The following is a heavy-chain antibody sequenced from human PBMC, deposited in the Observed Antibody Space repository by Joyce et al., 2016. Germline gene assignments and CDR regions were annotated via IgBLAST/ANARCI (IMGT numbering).Heavy chain of an antibody. D-gene: IGHD3-22*01. CDR1: GFTFSSYA. Sequence: QVRLVESGGGVVQPGRSLRLSCAASGFTFSSYAFQWVRQAPGRGLEWVALISYDGNNKYYAGSVKGRFTISRDKSKNTLYLQMNGLRAEDTAVYYCARDPHYYDSSDYSHRSLFFDYCGQGTLVTVSS. CDR3: ARDPHYYDSSDYSHRSLFFDY. V-gene: IGHV3-30-3*01. CDR2: ISYDGNNK. J-gene: IGHJ4*02.